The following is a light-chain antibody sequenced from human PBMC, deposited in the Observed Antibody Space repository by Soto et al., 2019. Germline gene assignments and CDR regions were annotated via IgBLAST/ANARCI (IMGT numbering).Light chain of an antibody. V-gene: IGLV2-23*01. CDR2: ESI. Sequence: ALTQPAFVSGSPGQSITVSCTGTSSDVGSYKFVSWYQQHPGKAPKLMIYESIKRPSGVSNRFSGSKSGNTASLTISGLQAEDEAEYYCCSYAGSSTFYVFGTGTKVTVL. J-gene: IGLJ1*01. CDR1: SSDVGSYKF. CDR3: CSYAGSSTFYV.